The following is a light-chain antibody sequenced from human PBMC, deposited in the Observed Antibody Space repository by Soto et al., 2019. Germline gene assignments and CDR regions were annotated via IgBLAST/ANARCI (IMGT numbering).Light chain of an antibody. CDR2: GAS. CDR1: QSVNNNY. V-gene: IGKV3-20*01. CDR3: QQYGSSPLT. Sequence: EIVLTQSPGTLSLSPGERATLSCRASQSVNNNYLAWYQQKPGQAPRLLIYGASRRATGIPDRFSGSGSGTDFTLTISRLEPEDFAVYSCQQYGSSPLTFGGATKVEIK. J-gene: IGKJ4*01.